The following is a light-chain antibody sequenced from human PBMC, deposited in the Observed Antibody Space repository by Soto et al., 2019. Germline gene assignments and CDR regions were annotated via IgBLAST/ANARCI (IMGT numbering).Light chain of an antibody. CDR1: QSVSSN. V-gene: IGKV3-15*01. CDR2: GAS. J-gene: IGKJ2*01. Sequence: EIVMTQSPATLSVSPGERATLSCRASQSVSSNLAWYQQKPGQAPRLLIYGASTRATGIPASYIGSGSGTEITLTISSLQSEDFAVYYCQQYNNWPRTFGQGTKLEIK. CDR3: QQYNNWPRT.